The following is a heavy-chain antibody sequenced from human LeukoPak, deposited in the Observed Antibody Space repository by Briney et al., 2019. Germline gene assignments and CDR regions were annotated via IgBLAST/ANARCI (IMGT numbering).Heavy chain of an antibody. Sequence: ASVKVSRKASGGTFSSYAISWVRQAPGQGLEWMGGIIPIFGTANYAQKFQARVTITADESTSTAYMELSSLRSEDTAVYYCARVSVVVPAARSLYYYGMDVWGQGTTVTVSS. J-gene: IGHJ6*02. CDR2: IIPIFGTA. D-gene: IGHD2-2*01. CDR3: ARVSVVVPAARSLYYYGMDV. CDR1: GGTFSSYA. V-gene: IGHV1-69*01.